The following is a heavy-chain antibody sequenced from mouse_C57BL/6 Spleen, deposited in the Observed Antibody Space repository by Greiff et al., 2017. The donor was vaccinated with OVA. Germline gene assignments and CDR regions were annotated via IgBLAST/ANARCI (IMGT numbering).Heavy chain of an antibody. V-gene: IGHV10-1*01. CDR1: GFSFNTYA. CDR3: VRHMDY. J-gene: IGHJ4*01. CDR2: IRSKGNNYAT. Sequence: EVQLQESGGGLVQPKGSLKLSCAASGFSFNTYAMNWVRQAPGKGLEWVARIRSKGNNYATSYADSVKDSFTISRDDSESMLYLQMNNLKTEDTAMYYCVRHMDYWGQGTSVTVSS.